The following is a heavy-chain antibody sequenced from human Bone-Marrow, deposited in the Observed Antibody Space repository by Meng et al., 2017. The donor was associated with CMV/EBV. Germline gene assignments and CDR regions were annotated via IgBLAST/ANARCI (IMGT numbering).Heavy chain of an antibody. CDR2: ISYDGSNK. Sequence: GESLKISCAASVFTFSSYAMHWVRQAPGKGLEWVAVISYDGSNKYYADSVKGRFTISRDNSKNTLYLQMNSLRAEDTAVYYCARDPGWDYSNQPTHYYGMDVWGQGTTVTVSS. D-gene: IGHD4-11*01. V-gene: IGHV3-30-3*01. CDR1: VFTFSSYA. J-gene: IGHJ6*02. CDR3: ARDPGWDYSNQPTHYYGMDV.